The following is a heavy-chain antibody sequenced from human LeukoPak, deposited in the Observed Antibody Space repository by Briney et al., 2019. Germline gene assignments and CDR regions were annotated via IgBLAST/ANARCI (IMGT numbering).Heavy chain of an antibody. CDR2: VYYTGGT. CDR1: GGSIITSSYY. V-gene: IGHV4-39*01. J-gene: IGHJ4*02. CDR3: ARHGGTRVTLVEVFYFGY. Sequence: SETLSLTCSVSGGSIITSSYYWGWIRQPPEKGLEWIGSVYYTGGTHYSPSLKSRVTISVDTSKNQFSLKLSSVTAADTAMYYCARHGGTRVTLVEVFYFGYWGQGTLVTVSS. D-gene: IGHD4-11*01.